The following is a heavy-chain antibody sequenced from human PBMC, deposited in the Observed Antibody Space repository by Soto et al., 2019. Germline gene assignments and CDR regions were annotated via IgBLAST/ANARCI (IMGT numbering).Heavy chain of an antibody. CDR2: IIPILGIA. D-gene: IGHD1-26*01. V-gene: IGHV1-69*08. CDR3: ARDRGVGSNDY. CDR1: GGTFSSYT. J-gene: IGHJ4*02. Sequence: QVQLVQSGAEVKKPGSSVKVSCKASGGTFSSYTISWVRQAPGQGLEWMGRIIPILGIANYAQKFQGRVTITADKSTSSAYMELSSLRSEDTAVYYCARDRGVGSNDYWGQGTLVTVSS.